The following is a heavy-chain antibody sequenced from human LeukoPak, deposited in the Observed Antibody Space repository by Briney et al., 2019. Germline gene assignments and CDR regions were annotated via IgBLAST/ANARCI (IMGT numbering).Heavy chain of an antibody. J-gene: IGHJ4*02. CDR3: ASSTNYDFWSGYYGFDY. CDR2: IYYSGST. CDR1: GGSISSSSYY. Sequence: SETLSLTCTVSGGSISSSSYYWGWIRQPPGKGLEWIGSIYYSGSTYYNPSLKSRVTISVDTSKNQFSLKLSSVTAADTAVYYCASSTNYDFWSGYYGFDYWAREPWSPSPQ. V-gene: IGHV4-39*01. D-gene: IGHD3-3*01.